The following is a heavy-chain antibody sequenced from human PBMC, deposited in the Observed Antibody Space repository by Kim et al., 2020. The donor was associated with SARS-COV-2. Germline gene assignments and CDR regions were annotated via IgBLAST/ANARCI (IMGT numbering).Heavy chain of an antibody. CDR2: IIPIFGTA. D-gene: IGHD6-19*01. J-gene: IGHJ4*02. CDR1: GGTFSSYA. Sequence: SVKVSCKASGGTFSSYAISWVRQAPGQGLEWMGGIIPIFGTANYAQKFQGRVTITADESTSTAYMELSSLRSEDTAVYYCARGVASSGWWCYFDYWGQGTLVTVSS. CDR3: ARGVASSGWWCYFDY. V-gene: IGHV1-69*13.